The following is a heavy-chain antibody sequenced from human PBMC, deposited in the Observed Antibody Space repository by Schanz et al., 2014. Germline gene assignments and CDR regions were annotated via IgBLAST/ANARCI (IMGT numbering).Heavy chain of an antibody. CDR1: GFTFHTYD. D-gene: IGHD1-1*01. V-gene: IGHV3-30-3*01. J-gene: IGHJ4*02. CDR2: ISHDGHRD. Sequence: VHLEESGGGVVQPGRSLRLSCAASGFTFHTYDMHWVRQAPGKGLEWVAQISHDGHRDFYADSVKGRFTISRDNSKNAVNLQMNSLRAEDTAVFYCARDGAELYYFDDWGQGTLVTVSS. CDR3: ARDGAELYYFDD.